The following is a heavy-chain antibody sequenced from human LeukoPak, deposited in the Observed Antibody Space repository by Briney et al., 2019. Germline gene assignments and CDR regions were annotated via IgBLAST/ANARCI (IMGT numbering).Heavy chain of an antibody. D-gene: IGHD2-15*01. Sequence: GGSLRLSCAASGFTFSSFAMTWVRQAPGKGLEWVSVISGSGDTTYYADSVKGRFTISRDNSKNTLYLQMNSLRAEDTAVYYCAKDGGEYYFDYWGQGTLVTVSS. CDR3: AKDGGEYYFDY. V-gene: IGHV3-23*01. CDR2: ISGSGDTT. J-gene: IGHJ4*02. CDR1: GFTFSSFA.